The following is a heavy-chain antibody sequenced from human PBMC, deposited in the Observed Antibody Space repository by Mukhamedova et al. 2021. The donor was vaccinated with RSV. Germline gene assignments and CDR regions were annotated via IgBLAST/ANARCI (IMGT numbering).Heavy chain of an antibody. J-gene: IGHJ6*02. CDR2: ISSSGSTI. V-gene: IGHV3-48*03. Sequence: VRQAPGKGLEWVSYISSSGSTIYYADSVKGRFTISRDNAKNSLYLQMNSLRAEDTAVYYCASLLLCFGDPHYGMDVWGQGTTVTV. CDR3: ASLLLCFGDPHYGMDV. D-gene: IGHD3-10*01.